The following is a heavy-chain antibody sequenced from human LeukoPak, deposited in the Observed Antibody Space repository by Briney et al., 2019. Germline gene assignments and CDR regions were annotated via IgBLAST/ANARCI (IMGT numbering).Heavy chain of an antibody. CDR1: GFTFSNAW. V-gene: IGHV3-15*01. Sequence: GGSLRLSCAASGFTFSNAWMSWVRQAPGKGLEWVGRIKSKTDGGTTDYAAPVKGRFTISRDDSKNTLYLQMNSLKTEDTAVYYCTTDYGSGSYSTYYYYYMDVWGKGTTVTVSS. CDR2: IKSKTDGGTT. J-gene: IGHJ6*03. D-gene: IGHD3-10*01. CDR3: TTDYGSGSYSTYYYYYMDV.